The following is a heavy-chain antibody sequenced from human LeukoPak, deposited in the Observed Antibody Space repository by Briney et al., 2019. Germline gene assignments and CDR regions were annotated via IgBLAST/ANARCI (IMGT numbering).Heavy chain of an antibody. Sequence: PSETLSLTCAVYGESFSGYCWSWIRQSPGKGLEWIGEINHSGSTNYNPSLESRVTISVDTSKNQFSLKLASVTAADTAIYYCAKGAGGFSYYNWFDPWGQGTLVTVSS. D-gene: IGHD5-18*01. CDR1: GESFSGYC. J-gene: IGHJ5*02. CDR3: AKGAGGFSYYNWFDP. V-gene: IGHV4-34*01. CDR2: INHSGST.